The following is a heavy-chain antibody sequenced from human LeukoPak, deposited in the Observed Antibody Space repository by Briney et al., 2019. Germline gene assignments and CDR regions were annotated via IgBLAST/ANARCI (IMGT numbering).Heavy chain of an antibody. CDR3: AREYPGQSNNHDY. CDR1: GFTFSSYA. CDR2: ISYDGSNK. V-gene: IGHV3-30-3*01. D-gene: IGHD1/OR15-1a*01. Sequence: PGRSLRLSCAASGFTFSSYAMHWVRQAPGKGLEWVAVISYDGSNKYYAHSVKGRFTISRDNSKNTLYLQMNSLRAEDTAVYYCAREYPGQSNNHDYWGQGTLVTVSS. J-gene: IGHJ4*02.